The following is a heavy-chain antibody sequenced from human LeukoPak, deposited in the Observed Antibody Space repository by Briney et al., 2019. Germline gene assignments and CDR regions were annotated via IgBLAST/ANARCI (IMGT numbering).Heavy chain of an antibody. CDR3: ASEGIAARPDDAFDI. D-gene: IGHD6-6*01. V-gene: IGHV4-30-4*08. J-gene: IGHJ3*02. CDR2: IYYSGST. Sequence: SWIRQPPGKGLEWIGYIYYSGSTYYNPSLKSRVTISVDTSKNQFSLKLSSVTAADTAVYYCASEGIAARPDDAFDIWGQGTMVTVSS.